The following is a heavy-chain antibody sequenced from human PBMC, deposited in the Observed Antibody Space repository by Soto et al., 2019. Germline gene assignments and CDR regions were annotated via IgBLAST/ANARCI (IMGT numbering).Heavy chain of an antibody. J-gene: IGHJ4*02. CDR3: ASRFCTNGVCHFDY. D-gene: IGHD2-8*01. Sequence: PGGSLRLSCAASGFTFSSYSMNWVRQAPGKGLEWVSSISSSGEYKYYADSVKGRFSISRDNAKNSLFLQMNSLRVEDTAVYYCASRFCTNGVCHFDYWGQGTLVTVS. CDR2: ISSSGEYK. V-gene: IGHV3-21*01. CDR1: GFTFSSYS.